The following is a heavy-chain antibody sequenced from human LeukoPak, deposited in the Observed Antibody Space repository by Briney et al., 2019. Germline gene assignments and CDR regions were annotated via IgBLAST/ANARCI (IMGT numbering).Heavy chain of an antibody. J-gene: IGHJ4*02. Sequence: PGGSLRLSCEASGFTFSSYWMSWVRQAPGKGLEWVANIKTDGSEKYYVDSVKGRFTISRDNAKNSLFPQMNSLRAEDTAVYYCARGPHGGFVIIPTEFWGQGTLVTVSS. CDR2: IKTDGSEK. CDR3: ARGPHGGFVIIPTEF. V-gene: IGHV3-7*01. D-gene: IGHD3-3*01. CDR1: GFTFSSYW.